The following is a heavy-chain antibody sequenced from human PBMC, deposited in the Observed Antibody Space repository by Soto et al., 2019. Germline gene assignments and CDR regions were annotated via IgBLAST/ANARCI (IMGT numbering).Heavy chain of an antibody. CDR3: HVVTSLNTDYGMDV. CDR2: IIPIFGTA. Sequence: QVQLVQSGAEVKKPGSSVKVSCKASGGTFSSYAISWVRQAPGQGLEWMGGIIPIFGTANYAQKFQGRVTISAEATTSTGYMELSSLRSEDTAVYYCHVVTSLNTDYGMDVWGQGTTVTVSS. CDR1: GGTFSSYA. V-gene: IGHV1-69*01. D-gene: IGHD2-21*02. J-gene: IGHJ6*02.